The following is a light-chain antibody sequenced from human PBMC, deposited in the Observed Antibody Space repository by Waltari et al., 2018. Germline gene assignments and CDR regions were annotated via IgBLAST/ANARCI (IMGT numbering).Light chain of an antibody. V-gene: IGKV3-11*01. J-gene: IGKJ4*01. CDR1: QNVRSN. CDR3: QQRSDWPLT. Sequence: IVLTQSPATLSLSPGDRATLPCRASQNVRSNLAWYQQKLGQPPRLVIYDSSNRAAGIPARFSGSGSGTDFTLTITSLEPEDSALYYCQQRSDWPLTFGGGTKVEI. CDR2: DSS.